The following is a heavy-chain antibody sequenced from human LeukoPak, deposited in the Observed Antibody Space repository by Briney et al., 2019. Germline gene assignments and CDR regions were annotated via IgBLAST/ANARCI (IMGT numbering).Heavy chain of an antibody. CDR1: GYTFTSYY. V-gene: IGHV1-46*01. D-gene: IGHD1-7*01. CDR2: INPSGGST. CDR3: ARQRARGTGTTSGPNLDY. J-gene: IGHJ4*02. Sequence: GASVKVSCKASGYTFTSYYMHWVRQAPAQGLEWMGIINPSGGSTSYAQKFQGRVTMTRDMSTSTVYMELSSLRSEDTAVYYCARQRARGTGTTSGPNLDYWGQGTLVTVSS.